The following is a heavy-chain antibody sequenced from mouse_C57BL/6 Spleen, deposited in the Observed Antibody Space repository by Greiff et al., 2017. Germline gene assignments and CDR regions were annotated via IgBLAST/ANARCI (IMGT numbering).Heavy chain of an antibody. CDR3: ARLYYDYDWFAY. V-gene: IGHV1-22*01. CDR2: INPNNGGT. J-gene: IGHJ3*01. D-gene: IGHD2-4*01. Sequence: EVQLQQSGPELVKPGASVKMSCKASGYTFTDYNMHWVKQSHGKSLEWIGYINPNNGGTSYNQKFKGKATLTVNKSSSTAYMELRSLTSEDSAVYYCARLYYDYDWFAYWGQGTLVTVSA. CDR1: GYTFTDYN.